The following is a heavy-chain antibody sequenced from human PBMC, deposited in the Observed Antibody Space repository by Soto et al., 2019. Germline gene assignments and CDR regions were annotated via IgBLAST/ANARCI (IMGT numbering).Heavy chain of an antibody. D-gene: IGHD2-8*01. CDR3: ARTTRCTNGVCYSNFDY. V-gene: IGHV4-34*01. J-gene: IGHJ4*02. Sequence: SETLSLTCAVYGGSFSGYYWSWIRQPPGKGLEWIGEINHSGSTNYNPSLKSRVTISVDTSKNQFSLKLSSVTAADTAVYYCARTTRCTNGVCYSNFDYSGKETLVTVSS. CDR2: INHSGST. CDR1: GGSFSGYY.